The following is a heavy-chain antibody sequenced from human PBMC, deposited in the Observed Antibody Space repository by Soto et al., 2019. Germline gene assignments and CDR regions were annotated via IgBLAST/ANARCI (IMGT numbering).Heavy chain of an antibody. J-gene: IGHJ4*02. V-gene: IGHV4-4*02. CDR3: ARKAWVRFDY. Sequence: SETLSLTCAVSGDSISSSVWWTWVRQPPGKGLEWIGEVFHTGNANYTPSLKSRVTMSVDKSTNEFSLKVTSVTAADTAIYYCARKAWVRFDYWGQGALVPVSS. CDR2: VFHTGNA. D-gene: IGHD7-27*01. CDR1: GDSISSSVW.